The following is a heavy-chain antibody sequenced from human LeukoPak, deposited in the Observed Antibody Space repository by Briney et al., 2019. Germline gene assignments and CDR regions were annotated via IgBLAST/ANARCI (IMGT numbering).Heavy chain of an antibody. Sequence: ASVKVSCKASGYTFTGYYMHWVRQAPGQGLEWMGWINPNSGGTNYAQKFQGRVTMTRDTSISTAYMELSRLRSDDTAVYYCGRDPYSGSYYGYWGQGTLVTVSS. CDR1: GYTFTGYY. V-gene: IGHV1-2*02. CDR2: INPNSGGT. J-gene: IGHJ4*02. D-gene: IGHD1-26*01. CDR3: GRDPYSGSYYGY.